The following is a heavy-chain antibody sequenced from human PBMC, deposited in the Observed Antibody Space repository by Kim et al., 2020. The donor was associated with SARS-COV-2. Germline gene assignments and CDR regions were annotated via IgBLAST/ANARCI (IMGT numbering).Heavy chain of an antibody. D-gene: IGHD4-4*01. J-gene: IGHJ4*02. CDR3: AKDPGKLTAVDY. V-gene: IGHV3-23*01. Sequence: YYADSVKGRFTISRDNSKNTLYLQMNSLRAEDTALYYCAKDPGKLTAVDYWGQGTLVTVSS.